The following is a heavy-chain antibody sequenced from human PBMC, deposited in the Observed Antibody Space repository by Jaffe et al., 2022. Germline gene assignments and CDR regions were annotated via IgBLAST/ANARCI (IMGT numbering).Heavy chain of an antibody. V-gene: IGHV3-23*01. CDR2: ISGSGGST. CDR3: AKDFVWDSSGYPSPCDY. D-gene: IGHD3-22*01. J-gene: IGHJ4*02. Sequence: EVQLLESGGGLVQPGGSLRLSCAASGFTFSSYAMSWVRQAPGKGLEWVSAISGSGGSTYYADSVKGRFTISRDNSKNTLYLQMNSLRAEDTAVYYCAKDFVWDSSGYPSPCDYWGQGTLVTVSS. CDR1: GFTFSSYA.